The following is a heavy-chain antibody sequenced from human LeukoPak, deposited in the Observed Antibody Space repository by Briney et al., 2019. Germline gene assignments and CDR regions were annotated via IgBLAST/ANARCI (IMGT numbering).Heavy chain of an antibody. Sequence: GESLKISCKGSGYSFTNYWIGWVRQMPGKGLEWMGIIYPGDSDTRYSPSFQGQVTISVDKSISTAYLQWSSLKASDTAMYYCARAIVLTGPYDAFDVWGQGTMVTVSS. CDR1: GYSFTNYW. CDR3: ARAIVLTGPYDAFDV. V-gene: IGHV5-51*01. CDR2: IYPGDSDT. J-gene: IGHJ3*01. D-gene: IGHD2-8*02.